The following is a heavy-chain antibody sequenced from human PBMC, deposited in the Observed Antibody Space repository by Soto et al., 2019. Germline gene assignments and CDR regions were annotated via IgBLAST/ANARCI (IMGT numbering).Heavy chain of an antibody. D-gene: IGHD3-10*01. Sequence: EVQLLESGGGLVQPGGSLRLSCAASGFTFSTYAMSWVRQAPGKGLEWVSVISGSGRNTYYADSVKGRFTISRDNSKNKQYLQMTGLRAEDTAIYYCASQYYCGSGSPQKPYQFGYWGQGTLVTVSS. CDR1: GFTFSTYA. CDR2: ISGSGRNT. J-gene: IGHJ4*02. CDR3: ASQYYCGSGSPQKPYQFGY. V-gene: IGHV3-23*01.